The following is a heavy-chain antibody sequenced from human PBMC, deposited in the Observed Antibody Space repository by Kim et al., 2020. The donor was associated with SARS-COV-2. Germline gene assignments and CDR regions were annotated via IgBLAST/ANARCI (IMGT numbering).Heavy chain of an antibody. D-gene: IGHD3-3*01. CDR3: ARESYYDFWSGYFPANDY. CDR1: GYTFTSYA. Sequence: ASVKDSCKASGYTFTSYAMQWGRQAPGQRLEWMGGINAGNGNTKYSQKFQGRVTITRDTSASTAYMELSSLRSEDTAVYYCARESYYDFWSGYFPANDYWGQGTLVTVSS. J-gene: IGHJ4*02. CDR2: INAGNGNT. V-gene: IGHV1-3*01.